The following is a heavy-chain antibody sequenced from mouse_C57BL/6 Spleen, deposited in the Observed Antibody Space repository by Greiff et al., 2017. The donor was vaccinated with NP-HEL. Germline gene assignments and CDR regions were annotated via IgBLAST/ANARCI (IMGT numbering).Heavy chain of an antibody. CDR2: ISYDGSN. D-gene: IGHD2-14*01. J-gene: IGHJ3*01. CDR1: GYSITSGYY. V-gene: IGHV3-6*01. Sequence: EVKLMESGPGLVKPSQSLSLTCSVTGYSITSGYYWNWIRQFPGNKLEWMGYISYDGSNNYNPSLKNRISITRDISKNQFFLKLNSVTTEDTATYYCARGGGTEFAYWGQGTLVTVSA. CDR3: ARGGGTEFAY.